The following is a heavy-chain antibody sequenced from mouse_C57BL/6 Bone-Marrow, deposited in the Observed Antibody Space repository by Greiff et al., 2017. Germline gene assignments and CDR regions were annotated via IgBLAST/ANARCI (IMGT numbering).Heavy chain of an antibody. Sequence: QVQLQQPGTELVKPGASVKLSCKASGYTFTSYWMHWVKQRPGQGLEWIGNIHPSHGGTNYNEKFKSKATLAVDKSSSTAYMQLSSLTSEDSAVYYCARVVRNYVGFAYWGQGALVTVSA. D-gene: IGHD2-1*01. V-gene: IGHV1-53*01. CDR3: ARVVRNYVGFAY. CDR2: IHPSHGGT. J-gene: IGHJ3*01. CDR1: GYTFTSYW.